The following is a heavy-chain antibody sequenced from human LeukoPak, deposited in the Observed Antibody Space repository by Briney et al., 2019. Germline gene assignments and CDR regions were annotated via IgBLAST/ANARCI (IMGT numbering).Heavy chain of an antibody. J-gene: IGHJ3*02. D-gene: IGHD3-22*01. V-gene: IGHV1-2*02. Sequence: EASVKVSCKASGYAFTGYYMHWVRQAPGQGLEWMGWINPNSGGTNYAQKFQGRVTMTRDTSISTAYMELSSLRSEDTAVYYCARGKRAKVVTAPFDIWGQGTMVTVSS. CDR3: ARGKRAKVVTAPFDI. CDR1: GYAFTGYY. CDR2: INPNSGGT.